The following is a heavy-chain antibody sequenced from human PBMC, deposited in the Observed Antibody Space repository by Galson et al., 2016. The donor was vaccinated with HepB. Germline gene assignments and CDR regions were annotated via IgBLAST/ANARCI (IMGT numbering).Heavy chain of an antibody. J-gene: IGHJ5*02. CDR3: ARVDYDFWSGYPTSNWFDP. Sequence: TLSLTCTVSGGSISSGNYYWSWIRQHPGKGLEWIGYIYYSGSTYYDPSPKSRVTTSVDTSKNQLSLKLSSVTAADTAVYYSARVDYDFWSGYPTSNWFDPWGQGTLVTVSS. CDR1: GGSISSGNYY. D-gene: IGHD3-3*01. CDR2: IYYSGST. V-gene: IGHV4-31*03.